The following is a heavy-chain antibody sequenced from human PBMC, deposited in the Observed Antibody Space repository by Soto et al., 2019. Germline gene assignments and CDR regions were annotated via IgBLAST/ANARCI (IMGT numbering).Heavy chain of an antibody. D-gene: IGHD6-6*01. CDR3: ARDGQQLVRGYYYYVMDF. Sequence: SVKLSCKASGGTFSSYAISWVRQAPGQGLEWMGGIIPIFGTANYAQKFQGRVTITADESTSTAYMELSSLRSEDTAVYYCARDGQQLVRGYYYYVMDFWGQGTTVIVSS. J-gene: IGHJ6*02. CDR2: IIPIFGTA. CDR1: GGTFSSYA. V-gene: IGHV1-69*13.